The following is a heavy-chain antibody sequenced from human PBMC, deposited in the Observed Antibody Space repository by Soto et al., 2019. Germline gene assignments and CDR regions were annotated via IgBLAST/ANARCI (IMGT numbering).Heavy chain of an antibody. CDR2: ISDDGSKK. CDR1: GLTFSRYA. V-gene: IGHV3-30-3*01. D-gene: IGHD6-13*01. Sequence: QVQLVESGGGVVQPGRSLRLSCAASGLTFSRYAMHWVRQVPGKGLKWVAVISDDGSKKYYVDSVKGRFSISRDKSRNTLYLQMNSLRAEDTAVYFCAGERETSSWFLSGFEYWGQGTLVTVSS. J-gene: IGHJ4*02. CDR3: AGERETSSWFLSGFEY.